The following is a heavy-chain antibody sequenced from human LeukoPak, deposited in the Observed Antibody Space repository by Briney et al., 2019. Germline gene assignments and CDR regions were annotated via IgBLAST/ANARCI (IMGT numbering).Heavy chain of an antibody. CDR1: GFTFDDYA. Sequence: GGFLRLSCAASGFTFDDYAMHWVRQAPGKGLEWVSGISWNSGSIGYADSVKGRFTISRDNAKNSLYLQMNSLRAEDTALYYCAKDIDFDPWGQGTLVTVSS. CDR3: AKDIDFDP. V-gene: IGHV3-9*01. CDR2: ISWNSGSI. J-gene: IGHJ5*02.